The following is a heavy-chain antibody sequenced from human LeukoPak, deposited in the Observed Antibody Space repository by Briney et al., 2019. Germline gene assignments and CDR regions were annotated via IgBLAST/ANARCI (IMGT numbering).Heavy chain of an antibody. V-gene: IGHV4-59*08. CDR3: ARLAPYPGVWASDY. D-gene: IGHD6-13*01. J-gene: IGHJ4*02. CDR1: GGPISSHY. CDR2: IYYSGST. Sequence: SETLSLTCTVSGGPISSHYWSWIRQPPGRGLEWIGYIYYSGSTKYNPSLKSRVTISVDTSKNQFSLKLRSVTAADTAVYYCARLAPYPGVWASDYWGQGTLVTVSS.